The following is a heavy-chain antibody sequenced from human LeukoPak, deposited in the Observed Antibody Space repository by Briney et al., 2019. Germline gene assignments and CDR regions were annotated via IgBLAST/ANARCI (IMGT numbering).Heavy chain of an antibody. D-gene: IGHD3-16*02. V-gene: IGHV4-59*01. CDR1: GGSISSYY. CDR2: IYYSGST. Sequence: PSETLSLTCTVSGGSISSYYWSWIRQPPGKGLEWIGYIYYSGSTNYNPSLKSRVTISVDTSKNQFSLKLSSVTAADTAVYYCARAGSDNLVYFDYWGQGTLVTLSS. J-gene: IGHJ4*02. CDR3: ARAGSDNLVYFDY.